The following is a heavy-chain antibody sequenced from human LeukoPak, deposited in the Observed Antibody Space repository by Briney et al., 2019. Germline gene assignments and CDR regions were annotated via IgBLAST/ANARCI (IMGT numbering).Heavy chain of an antibody. V-gene: IGHV4-59*01. CDR3: ARDRRGGSYNWFDP. J-gene: IGHJ5*02. CDR1: GGSISSYY. D-gene: IGHD2-15*01. Sequence: PSETLSLTCTVSGGSISSYYWSWIRQPPGKGLEWIGYIYYSGSTNCNPSLKSRVTISVDTSKNQFSLKLSSVTAADTAVYYCARDRRGGSYNWFDPWGQGTLVTVSS. CDR2: IYYSGST.